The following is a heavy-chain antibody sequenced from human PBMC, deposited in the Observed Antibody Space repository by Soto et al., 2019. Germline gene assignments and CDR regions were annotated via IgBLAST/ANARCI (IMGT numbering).Heavy chain of an antibody. CDR3: ARLFSLLQSIDY. Sequence: RGESLKISCPASGYTFTNYWIAWVRHMSGRGLEWMGLIFPRDSDTRYNSSFEGQVTISTDKSISTAYRQWTILKASDTATYFCARLFSLLQSIDYWGQGTPFTDAS. V-gene: IGHV5-51*01. CDR1: GYTFTNYW. D-gene: IGHD4-4*01. J-gene: IGHJ4*02. CDR2: IFPRDSDT.